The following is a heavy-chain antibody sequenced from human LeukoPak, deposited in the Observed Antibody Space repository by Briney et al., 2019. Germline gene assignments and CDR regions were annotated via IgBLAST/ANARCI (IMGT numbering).Heavy chain of an antibody. CDR3: ARGSEWSSGVSDY. CDR2: ISGSSNYI. J-gene: IGHJ4*02. CDR1: GFTFGTCG. D-gene: IGHD3-3*01. V-gene: IGHV3-21*01. Sequence: GGSLRLSCAASGFTFGTCGMNWVRKAPGKGLEWVSSISGSSNYIYYADSVKGRFTISRDNAKNSLYLQMNSLRAEDTAVYYCARGSEWSSGVSDYWGQGTLVTASS.